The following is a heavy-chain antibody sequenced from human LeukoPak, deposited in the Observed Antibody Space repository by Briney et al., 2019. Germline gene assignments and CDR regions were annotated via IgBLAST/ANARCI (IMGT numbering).Heavy chain of an antibody. CDR1: GFTFSEAW. Sequence: PGGSLRLSCAASGFTFSEAWMSWVRQAPGKGLEWVGLIKTAGGTPDYAAAVKGRVTISRDDANNTPYLQMNSLKVEDTAVYFCQGVPAGWGQGTLVT. CDR2: IKTAGGTP. J-gene: IGHJ4*02. CDR3: QGVPAG. V-gene: IGHV3-15*01. D-gene: IGHD2-2*01.